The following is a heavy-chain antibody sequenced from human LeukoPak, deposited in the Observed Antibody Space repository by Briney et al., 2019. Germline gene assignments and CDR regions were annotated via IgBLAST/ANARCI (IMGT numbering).Heavy chain of an antibody. V-gene: IGHV1-69*06. D-gene: IGHD2-8*01. Sequence: ASVKVSCKPSGDTFTTYAIIWVRQAPGQGLEWMGGIIPMFGTPNYAQRLQGRVTITADKSTNTAYMELSSLRSEDTAVYYCARAGIPGYCTNVTCSNWLDPWGQGTLVTVSS. CDR3: ARAGIPGYCTNVTCSNWLDP. CDR1: GDTFTTYA. CDR2: IIPMFGTP. J-gene: IGHJ5*02.